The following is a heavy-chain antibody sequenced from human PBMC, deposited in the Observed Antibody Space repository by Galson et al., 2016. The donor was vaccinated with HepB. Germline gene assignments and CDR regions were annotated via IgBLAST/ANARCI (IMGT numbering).Heavy chain of an antibody. CDR3: ARRGNGADSD. Sequence: SLRLSCAGSGFSFSDHYMDWVRQAPGKGLEWVGRIRNKRNNYITEYAASVIGRFTISRDDSRNSVDLQMNTLKTEETAVYYCARRGNGADSDWGQGNLVSVSS. D-gene: IGHD3-16*01. CDR1: GFSFSDHY. J-gene: IGHJ4*02. V-gene: IGHV3-72*01. CDR2: IRNKRNNYIT.